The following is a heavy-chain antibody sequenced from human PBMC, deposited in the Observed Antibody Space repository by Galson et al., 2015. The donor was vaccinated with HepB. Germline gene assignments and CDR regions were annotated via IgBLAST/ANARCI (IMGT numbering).Heavy chain of an antibody. V-gene: IGHV3-9*01. CDR1: GFTFDDYA. D-gene: IGHD1-26*01. CDR2: ISWNSGSI. J-gene: IGHJ5*02. CDR3: AKDILSGGIVGATSWFDP. Sequence: SLRLSCAASGFTFDDYAMHWVRQAPGKGLEWVSGISWNSGSIGYADSVKGRFTISRDNAKNSLYLQMSSLRAEDTALYYCAKDILSGGIVGATSWFDPWGQGTLVTVSS.